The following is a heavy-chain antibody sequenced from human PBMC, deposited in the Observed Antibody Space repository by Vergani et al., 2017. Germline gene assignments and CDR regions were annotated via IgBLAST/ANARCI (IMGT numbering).Heavy chain of an antibody. V-gene: IGHV3-30*02. CDR3: AKDREQLWIDAFDI. J-gene: IGHJ3*02. D-gene: IGHD5-18*01. CDR2: IRYDGSNK. Sequence: QVQLVESGGGVVQPGGSLRLSCAASGFTFSSYGMHWVRHDPGKGLEWVAFIRYDGSNKYYENSVKGRFTISRDNSKNTLYLQMNSLRAEDTAVYYCAKDREQLWIDAFDIWGQGTMVTVSS. CDR1: GFTFSSYG.